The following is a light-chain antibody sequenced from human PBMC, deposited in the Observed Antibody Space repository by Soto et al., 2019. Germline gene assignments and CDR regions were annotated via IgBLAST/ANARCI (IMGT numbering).Light chain of an antibody. V-gene: IGKV3-11*01. CDR3: QQRYDWPVT. CDR2: SAS. Sequence: DIVLTQSPATPSLPPGPRPTLSCKASQRIATYLGWYQQKHGQAPRIIIYSASNRANGIPPRFSGSGSGTDFTLTISSLENEDFSVYYCQQRYDWPVTFGQGTRLEIK. J-gene: IGKJ5*01. CDR1: QRIATY.